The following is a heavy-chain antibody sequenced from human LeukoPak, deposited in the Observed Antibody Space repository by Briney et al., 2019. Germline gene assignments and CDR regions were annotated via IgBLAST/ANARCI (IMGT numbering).Heavy chain of an antibody. CDR1: GGTFSSYA. J-gene: IGHJ4*02. CDR3: ASGNSMVDYFDY. Sequence: GASVKVSCKASGGTFSSYAISWVRQAPGQGLEWMGGIIPIFGTANYAQKFQGRVTITADESTSTAYMELSSLRSEDTAVYYCASGNSMVDYFDYWGQGTLVTVSS. V-gene: IGHV1-69*13. CDR2: IIPIFGTA. D-gene: IGHD4/OR15-4a*01.